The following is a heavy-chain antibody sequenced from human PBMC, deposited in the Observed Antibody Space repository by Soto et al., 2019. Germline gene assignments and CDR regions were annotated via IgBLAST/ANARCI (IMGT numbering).Heavy chain of an antibody. CDR3: ARDDVHGSGGRCDGVPRDV. CDR1: GFTGTSKY. D-gene: IGHD2-15*01. CDR2: IQSGGST. Sequence: DVQLVESGGGLVQPGGSLTLSGAGSGFTGTSKYMSWVRPAPGKGLVWVSLIQSGGSTFYEDSVKGRFSISRDNSKNTVYLQMNSLRAEDTAVYYCARDDVHGSGGRCDGVPRDVWGKGTTVTVSS. J-gene: IGHJ6*04. V-gene: IGHV3-66*01.